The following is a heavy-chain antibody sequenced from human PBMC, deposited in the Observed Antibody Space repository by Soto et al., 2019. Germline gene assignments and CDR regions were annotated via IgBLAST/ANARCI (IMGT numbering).Heavy chain of an antibody. J-gene: IGHJ6*02. Sequence: VGSLRLSCAASGFTFSSYAMSWVRQAPGKGLEWVSAISGSGHKTNYADSVKGRFTISRDNPKNTLYLQMNSLRAEDTAVYYCADGGYCSGTSCYGGMDVWGQGTTVTVSS. D-gene: IGHD2-2*01. CDR2: ISGSGHKT. CDR3: ADGGYCSGTSCYGGMDV. V-gene: IGHV3-23*01. CDR1: GFTFSSYA.